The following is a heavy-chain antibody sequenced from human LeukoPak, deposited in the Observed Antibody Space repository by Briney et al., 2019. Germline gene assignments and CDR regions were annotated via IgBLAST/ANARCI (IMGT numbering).Heavy chain of an antibody. CDR1: GGSISSGGYY. J-gene: IGHJ6*03. CDR3: ARRGHSSSPSAGYYYYYMDV. D-gene: IGHD6-6*01. V-gene: IGHV4-31*03. Sequence: SQTLSLTCTVSGGSISSGGYYWSWIRQHPGKGLVWIGYIYYSGSTYYNPSLKSRVTISVDTSKNQFSLKLSSVTAADTAVYYCARRGHSSSPSAGYYYYYMDVWGKGTTVTVSS. CDR2: IYYSGST.